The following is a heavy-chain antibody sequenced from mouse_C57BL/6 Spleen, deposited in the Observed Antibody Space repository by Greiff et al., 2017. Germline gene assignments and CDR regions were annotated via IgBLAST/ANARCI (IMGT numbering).Heavy chain of an antibody. D-gene: IGHD1-1*01. V-gene: IGHV14-2*01. CDR3: ARTGIYYYGSSPWDY. CDR1: GFNIKDYY. CDR2: IDPEDGDT. Sequence: VQLQQSGAELVKPGASVKLSCTASGFNIKDYYMHWVKQRTEQGLEWIGRIDPEDGDTKYAPKFQGKATITADTSSNTAYLQLSSLTSEDTAVYYCARTGIYYYGSSPWDYWGQGTSVTVSS. J-gene: IGHJ4*01.